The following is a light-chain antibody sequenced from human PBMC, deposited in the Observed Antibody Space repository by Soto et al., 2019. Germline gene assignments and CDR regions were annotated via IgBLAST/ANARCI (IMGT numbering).Light chain of an antibody. CDR3: SSYAGTKNV. CDR2: EVS. Sequence: QSVLTQPPSASGSPGQSVTISCTGTSSDVGRYNYVSWYQQHPGKAPKLMIYEVSKRPSGVPDRFSGSKSGNTASLTVSGLQADDEADYYCSSYAGTKNVFGTGTKVTVL. V-gene: IGLV2-8*01. J-gene: IGLJ1*01. CDR1: SSDVGRYNY.